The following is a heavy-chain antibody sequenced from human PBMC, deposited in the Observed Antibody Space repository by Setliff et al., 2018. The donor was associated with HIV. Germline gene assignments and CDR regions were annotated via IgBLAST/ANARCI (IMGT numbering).Heavy chain of an antibody. CDR3: AKDVEFFPVPDSSGYIDY. CDR1: GLTFNSYG. V-gene: IGHV3-30*02. CDR2: IWYDERNK. D-gene: IGHD3-22*01. J-gene: IGHJ4*02. Sequence: GGSLRLSCAGYGLTFNSYGMHWVRQAPGKGLEWVALIWYDERNKYYGDSVKGRFTVSRDNTKNTLYLHMNGLGPEDTAVYYCAKDVEFFPVPDSSGYIDYWGQGTLVTVSS.